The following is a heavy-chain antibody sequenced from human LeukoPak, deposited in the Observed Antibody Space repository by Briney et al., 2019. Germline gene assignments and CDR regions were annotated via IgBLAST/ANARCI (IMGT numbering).Heavy chain of an antibody. Sequence: SETLSLTCAVYGGSFSGYYWSWLRQPPGKGLEWIGEINHSGSTNYNPSLKSRVTISVDTSKNQFSLKLSSVTAADTAVYYCARPMERRRSWWLDPWGQGTLVTVSS. J-gene: IGHJ5*02. CDR3: ARPMERRRSWWLDP. V-gene: IGHV4-34*01. CDR2: INHSGST. D-gene: IGHD1-1*01. CDR1: GGSFSGYY.